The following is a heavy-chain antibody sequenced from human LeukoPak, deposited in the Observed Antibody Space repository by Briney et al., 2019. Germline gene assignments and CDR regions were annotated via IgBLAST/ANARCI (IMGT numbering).Heavy chain of an antibody. D-gene: IGHD6-13*01. CDR3: AKDFSSSWQFDP. V-gene: IGHV3-23*01. CDR2: ISETSSHT. CDR1: GFTFSSRA. Sequence: GGSLRLSCAASGFTFSSRAMTWVRQAPGQGLEWVSSISETSSHTFYAASVKGRFTISRDNTKSTLFLQMNSLRVEDTAIYYCAKDFSSSWQFDPWGQGTLVTVSS. J-gene: IGHJ5*02.